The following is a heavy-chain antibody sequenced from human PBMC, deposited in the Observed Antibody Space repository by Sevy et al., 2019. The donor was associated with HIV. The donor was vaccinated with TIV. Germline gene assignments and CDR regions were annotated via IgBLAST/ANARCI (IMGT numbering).Heavy chain of an antibody. V-gene: IGHV1-18*04. J-gene: IGHJ5*02. D-gene: IGHD3-9*01. CDR3: ARGDYDILTGYYNNWFDP. Sequence: ASVKVSCKASGYTFTSYGISWVRQAPGQGLEWMGWISVYNGNTNYAQKLQGRVTMTTDTSTSTAYMELRSLRSDDTAVYYCARGDYDILTGYYNNWFDPWGQGTLVTVSS. CDR1: GYTFTSYG. CDR2: ISVYNGNT.